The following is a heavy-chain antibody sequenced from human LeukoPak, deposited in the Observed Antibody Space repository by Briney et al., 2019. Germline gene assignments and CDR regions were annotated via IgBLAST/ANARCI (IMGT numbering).Heavy chain of an antibody. Sequence: ASVKVSCKASGYTFTGYYMHWVRQAPGQGLEWMGWINPNSGGTNYAQKFQGRVTMTRDTSISTVYMELRRLRDDDTAAYYCARGPLEYCSGGTCYSGRNWFDPWGQGTLVTVSS. J-gene: IGHJ5*02. CDR1: GYTFTGYY. CDR2: INPNSGGT. D-gene: IGHD2-15*01. V-gene: IGHV1-2*02. CDR3: ARGPLEYCSGGTCYSGRNWFDP.